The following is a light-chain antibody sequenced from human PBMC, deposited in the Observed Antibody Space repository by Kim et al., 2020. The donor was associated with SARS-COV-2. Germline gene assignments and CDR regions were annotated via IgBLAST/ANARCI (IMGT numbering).Light chain of an antibody. CDR2: DAS. CDR1: QDISNF. V-gene: IGKV1-33*01. J-gene: IGKJ4*01. CDR3: QQYENVPLT. Sequence: SASVGDTVTITCQASQDISNFLDWYQQKPGRAPSLLIYDASNLETGVPSRFTGSGYGTHFTLTISGLQPEDTATYYCQQYENVPLTFGGGTKVEI.